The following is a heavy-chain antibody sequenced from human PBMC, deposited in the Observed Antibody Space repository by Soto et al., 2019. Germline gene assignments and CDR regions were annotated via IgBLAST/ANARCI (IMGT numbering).Heavy chain of an antibody. CDR2: IYYRGST. V-gene: IGHV4-59*01. J-gene: IGHJ2*01. CDR1: GGSISSYY. Sequence: QVQLQESGPGLVKPSETLSLTCTVSGGSISSYYWSWIRQPPGKGLEWIGYIYYRGSTNHNPSLQSRVTISVDTSKNQFSLKLSSVTAADTAMYYCARFNWYFDLWGRGTLVTVSS. CDR3: ARFNWYFDL.